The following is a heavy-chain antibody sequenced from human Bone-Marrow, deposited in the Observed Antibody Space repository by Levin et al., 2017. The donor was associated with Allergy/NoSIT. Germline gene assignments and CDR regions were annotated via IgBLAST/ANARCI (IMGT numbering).Heavy chain of an antibody. CDR2: ISGTDGRT. D-gene: IGHD3-9*01. V-gene: IGHV3-23*01. Sequence: PGGSLRLSCATSGFSFSSYAMGWVRQAPGKGLESVSGISGTDGRTFYAESVKGRFIISRDTSQGTFFLQLTSRRVDDTAVYYCATDPGFLTGYYEAWGQGSLVTVSS. CDR3: ATDPGFLTGYYEA. J-gene: IGHJ5*02. CDR1: GFSFSSYA.